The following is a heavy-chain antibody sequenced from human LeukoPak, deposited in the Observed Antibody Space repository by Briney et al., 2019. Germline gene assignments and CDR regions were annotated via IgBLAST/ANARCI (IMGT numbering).Heavy chain of an antibody. V-gene: IGHV4-4*02. Sequence: SGTLSLTCAVSGGSISSSNWWSWVRQPPGKGLEWIGEIYHSGSTNYNPSPKSRVTISVDKSKNQFSLKLGSVTAADTAVYYCASLPHWESPDPVDYWGQGTLVTVSS. CDR2: IYHSGST. J-gene: IGHJ4*02. CDR3: ASLPHWESPDPVDY. CDR1: GGSISSSNW. D-gene: IGHD1-14*01.